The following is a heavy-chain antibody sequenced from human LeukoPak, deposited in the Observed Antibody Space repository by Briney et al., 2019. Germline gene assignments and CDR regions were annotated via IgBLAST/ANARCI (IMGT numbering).Heavy chain of an antibody. CDR2: TISSSSYI. Sequence: GSLRLSCAASGLTFSFSVYSMNWVRQAPGKGLEWVSSTISSSSYIYYADSVKGRFTISRDNAKNSLYLQMNTLRAEDTAVYYCATSGYHYGLVDYWGQGTLVTVSS. V-gene: IGHV3-21*01. J-gene: IGHJ4*02. CDR1: GLTFSFSVYS. CDR3: ATSGYHYGLVDY. D-gene: IGHD5-18*01.